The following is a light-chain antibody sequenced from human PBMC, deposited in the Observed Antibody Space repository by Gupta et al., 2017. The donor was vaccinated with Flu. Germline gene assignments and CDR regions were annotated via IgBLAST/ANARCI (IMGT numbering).Light chain of an antibody. J-gene: IGLJ1*01. CDR2: EGS. CDR1: SSDVGSYNL. Sequence: QSALTQPASVSGSPGQSITISCTGTSSDVGSYNLVSWYQQHPGKAPKLMIYEGSKRPSGVSNRFSGSKSGNTASLTTSGLQAEDEADYYCCSYAGSSTLDALYVFGTGTKVTVL. CDR3: CSYAGSSTLDALYV. V-gene: IGLV2-23*01.